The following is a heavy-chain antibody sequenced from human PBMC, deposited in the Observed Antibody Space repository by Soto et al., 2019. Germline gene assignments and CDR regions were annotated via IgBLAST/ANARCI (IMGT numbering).Heavy chain of an antibody. CDR3: ARLQNSGYCSGGSCYSPSLGGMDV. Sequence: GESLKISCKGSGYNFANYWIGWVRQMPGKGLEWMGIIYPGNSDTRYSPSFQGQVTISADTSISTAYLQWSSLKASDTAIYYCARLQNSGYCSGGSCYSPSLGGMDVWGQGTTVTVSS. J-gene: IGHJ6*02. V-gene: IGHV5-51*01. CDR1: GYNFANYW. CDR2: IYPGNSDT. D-gene: IGHD2-15*01.